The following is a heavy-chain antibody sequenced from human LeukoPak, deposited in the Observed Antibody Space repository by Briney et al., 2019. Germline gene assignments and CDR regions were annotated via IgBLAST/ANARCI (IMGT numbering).Heavy chain of an antibody. CDR3: AKDPYSSGPYNWFDP. D-gene: IGHD6-19*01. CDR2: ISGSGGST. J-gene: IGHJ5*02. V-gene: IGHV3-23*01. CDR1: GFTFSSYA. Sequence: GGSLGLSCAASGFTFSSYAMSWVRQVPGKGLEWVSAISGSGGSTYYADSVKGRFTISRDNSKNTLYLQMNRLRAEDTAVYYCAKDPYSSGPYNWFDPWGQGTLVTVSS.